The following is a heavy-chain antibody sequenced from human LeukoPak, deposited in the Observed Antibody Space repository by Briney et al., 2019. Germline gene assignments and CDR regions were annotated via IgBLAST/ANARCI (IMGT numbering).Heavy chain of an antibody. V-gene: IGHV4-34*01. CDR2: INHSGST. Sequence: DPSETLSLTCAVYGGSFSGYYWSWIRQPPGKGLEWIGEINHSGSTNYNPSLKSRVTISVDTSKNQFSLKLSSVTAADTAVYYCASVKSTPYPWGQGTLVTVSS. J-gene: IGHJ4*02. D-gene: IGHD2-15*01. CDR3: ASVKSTPYP. CDR1: GGSFSGYY.